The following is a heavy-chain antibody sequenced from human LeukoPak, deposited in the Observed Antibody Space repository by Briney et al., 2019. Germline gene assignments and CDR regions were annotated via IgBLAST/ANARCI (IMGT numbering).Heavy chain of an antibody. J-gene: IGHJ5*02. V-gene: IGHV1-69*04. D-gene: IGHD1-26*01. CDR1: GGTFSSYA. Sequence: SVKVSCKASGGTFSSYAISWVRQAPGQGLEWMGRIIPILGIANYAQKFQGRVTITADKSTSTAYMELSSLRSEDTAVYYCARSHHYSGSYFGGFDPWGQGTLVTVSS. CDR2: IIPILGIA. CDR3: ARSHHYSGSYFGGFDP.